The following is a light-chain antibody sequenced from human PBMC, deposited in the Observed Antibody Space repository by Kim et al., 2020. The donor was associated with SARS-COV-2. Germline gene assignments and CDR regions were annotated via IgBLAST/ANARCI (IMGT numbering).Light chain of an antibody. CDR1: QSVSSY. V-gene: IGKV3-11*01. J-gene: IGKJ4*01. CDR2: DAS. CDR3: QLYTTPLP. Sequence: EIVLTQSPTTLSLSPGERVTLSCRASQSVSSYLAWYQQKPGQAPRLLIYDASNRATGIPGRFSGSGSGTDFTLTISSLEPEESAVYYCQLYTTPLPFGGGSKV.